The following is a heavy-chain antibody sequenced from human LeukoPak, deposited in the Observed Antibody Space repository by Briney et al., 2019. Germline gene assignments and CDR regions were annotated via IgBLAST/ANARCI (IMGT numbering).Heavy chain of an antibody. D-gene: IGHD2-2*02. CDR1: GFTFDDYA. V-gene: IGHV3-9*01. Sequence: GGSLRLSCAASGFTFDDYAMHWVRQAPGKGLEWVSGISWNSGSIGYADSVKGRFTISRDNAKNSLYLQMNSLRAEDTAVYYCARGYCSSTSCYSFDYWGQGTLVTVSS. CDR3: ARGYCSSTSCYSFDY. J-gene: IGHJ4*02. CDR2: ISWNSGSI.